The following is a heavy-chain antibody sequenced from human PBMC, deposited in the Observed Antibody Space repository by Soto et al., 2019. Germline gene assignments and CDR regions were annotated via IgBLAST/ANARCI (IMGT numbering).Heavy chain of an antibody. D-gene: IGHD2-2*01. Sequence: EQLVQSGAEVKKPGSSVKVSCKASGGTFSSYAISWVRQAPGQGLEWMGGIIPIFGTANYAQKFQGRVTITADESTSTAYMELSSLRSEDTAVYYCARPLGYCSSTSCGSYYYYGMDVWGQGTTVTVSS. CDR2: IIPIFGTA. J-gene: IGHJ6*02. CDR3: ARPLGYCSSTSCGSYYYYGMDV. CDR1: GGTFSSYA. V-gene: IGHV1-69*01.